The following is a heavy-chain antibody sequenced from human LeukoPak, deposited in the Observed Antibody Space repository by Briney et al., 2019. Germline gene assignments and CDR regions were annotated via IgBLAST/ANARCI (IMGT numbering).Heavy chain of an antibody. CDR1: GYSITSNY. V-gene: IGHV1-46*01. CDR2: IYPRDGST. CDR3: ARDQEAFDY. J-gene: IGHJ4*02. Sequence: ASVNVSCKASGYSITSNYIHWVRQAPGQGLEWMGMIYPRDGSTSYAQKFQGRVTVTRDTSTSTVHMELSGLRSEDTAVYYCARDQEAFDYWGQGTLVTVSS.